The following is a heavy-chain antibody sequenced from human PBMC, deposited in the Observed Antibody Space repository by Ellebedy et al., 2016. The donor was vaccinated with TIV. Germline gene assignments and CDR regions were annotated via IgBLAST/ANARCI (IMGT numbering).Heavy chain of an antibody. CDR2: INPNDGVT. D-gene: IGHD6-13*01. Sequence: AASVKVSCKASGYTFTSYYMHWVRQAPGQGLEWMGIINPNDGVTSYAQRFQGRVTMTRDMPTSTVYVELSSLTPDDTAVYYCARDRFSSWTPGNYWGQGSLVTVSS. J-gene: IGHJ4*02. V-gene: IGHV1-46*01. CDR3: ARDRFSSWTPGNY. CDR1: GYTFTSYY.